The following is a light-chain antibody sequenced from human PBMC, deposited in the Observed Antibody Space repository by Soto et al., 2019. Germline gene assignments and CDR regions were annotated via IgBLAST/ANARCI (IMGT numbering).Light chain of an antibody. CDR3: SSYTSSLYV. Sequence: QSVLTQPASVSGSPGQSITISCTGTSSDVGGYNYVSWYQQHPGKAPKLMIYEVSNRSSGVSNRFSGSKSGNTASLTISGLQAEDEADYYCSSYTSSLYVFGTGTKVTVL. CDR2: EVS. V-gene: IGLV2-14*01. CDR1: SSDVGGYNY. J-gene: IGLJ1*01.